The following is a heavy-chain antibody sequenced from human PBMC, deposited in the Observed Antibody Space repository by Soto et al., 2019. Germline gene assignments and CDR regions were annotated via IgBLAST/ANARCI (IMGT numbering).Heavy chain of an antibody. CDR2: IYYSGST. V-gene: IGHV4-39*07. Sequence: SETLSLTCIVSGGSLSSSSYYWAWIRQPPGKGLEWIGSIYYSGSTNYNPSLKSRVTIFVDTSKNQFSLKLYSVTAAGTAVYYCARSIFCSDGTTSSPSQYWGQGLLVTV. D-gene: IGHD1-1*01. CDR3: ARSIFCSDGTTSSPSQY. J-gene: IGHJ4*02. CDR1: GGSLSSSSYY.